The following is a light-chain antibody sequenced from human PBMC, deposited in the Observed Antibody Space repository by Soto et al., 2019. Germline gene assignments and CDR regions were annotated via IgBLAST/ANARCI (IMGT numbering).Light chain of an antibody. J-gene: IGKJ1*01. CDR3: QQYGSSPRT. CDR1: QSVSSSY. Sequence: EIVLTQSPGTLSLSPGERATLSCRASQSVSSSYLAWYQQKPGQAPRLLIYGASSRATGIPDRFSGSGSGPDFTLTISRLEPEDFAVCYCQQYGSSPRTLGQGTKVDIK. CDR2: GAS. V-gene: IGKV3-20*01.